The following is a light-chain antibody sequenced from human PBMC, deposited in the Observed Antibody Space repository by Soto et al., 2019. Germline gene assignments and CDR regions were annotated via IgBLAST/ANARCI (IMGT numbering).Light chain of an antibody. CDR2: EVS. Sequence: SALTQPASVSGYPGQSITISCTGTSSDVGGYNYVSWYQQHPGKAPKLMIYEVSNRPSGVSNRFSGSKSGNTASLTISGLQAEDEADYYCSSYTSSSTLEGVFGTGTKVTVL. CDR3: SSYTSSSTLEGV. CDR1: SSDVGGYNY. J-gene: IGLJ1*01. V-gene: IGLV2-14*01.